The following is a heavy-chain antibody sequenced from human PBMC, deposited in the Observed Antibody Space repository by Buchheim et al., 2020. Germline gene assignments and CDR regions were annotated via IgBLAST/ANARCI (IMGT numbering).Heavy chain of an antibody. CDR2: IYYSGST. J-gene: IGHJ4*02. D-gene: IGHD6-13*01. CDR1: GGSISSSSYY. V-gene: IGHV4-39*07. Sequence: QLQLQESGPGLVKPSETLSLTCTVSGGSISSSSYYWGWIRQPPGKGREWIGSIYYSGSTYYNPSLKSRVTISVDTDKNQFSLKLSSVTAADTAVYYCATLAAAGIPTTFDYWGQGTL. CDR3: ATLAAAGIPTTFDY.